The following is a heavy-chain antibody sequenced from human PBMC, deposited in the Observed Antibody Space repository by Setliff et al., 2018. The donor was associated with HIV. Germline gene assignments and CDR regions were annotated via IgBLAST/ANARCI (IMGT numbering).Heavy chain of an antibody. V-gene: IGHV5-51*01. CDR3: ARFYGSYDVGGFDI. CDR2: MNPDGSNT. J-gene: IGHJ3*02. CDR1: GYSFITYW. Sequence: GESLKISCKGSGYSFITYWIGWVRQRPGKGLEWMGIMNPDGSNTRYSPSFQGQATISVDESISTAYLQWSSLKASDTAFYYCARFYGSYDVGGFDIWGQGTKVT. D-gene: IGHD3-16*01.